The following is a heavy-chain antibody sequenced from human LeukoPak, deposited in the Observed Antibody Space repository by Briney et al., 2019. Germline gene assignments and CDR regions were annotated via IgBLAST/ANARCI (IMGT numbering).Heavy chain of an antibody. Sequence: GGSLRLSCAASGFTFSSYGMSWVRQAPGKGLEWVSYISSSDSTIYYADSVKGRFTISRDNAKNSLYLQMNSLRAEDTAVYYCARDFPDFWSGYFIDYWGQGTLVTVSS. D-gene: IGHD3-3*01. J-gene: IGHJ4*02. CDR2: ISSSDSTI. V-gene: IGHV3-48*04. CDR3: ARDFPDFWSGYFIDY. CDR1: GFTFSSYG.